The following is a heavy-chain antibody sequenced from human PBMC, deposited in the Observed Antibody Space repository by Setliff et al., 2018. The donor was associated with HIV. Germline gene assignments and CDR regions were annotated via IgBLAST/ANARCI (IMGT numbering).Heavy chain of an antibody. V-gene: IGHV3-11*04. CDR3: AGSRGYFVKAD. Sequence: GGSLRLSCAASGFTFSDYYMSWICQAPGKGLEWVSYISSGGSTIYYADSVKGRFTISRDNAKNSLYLQMNSLRGEDTAVYYCAGSRGYFVKADWGQGTLVTVSS. J-gene: IGHJ4*02. CDR2: ISSGGSTI. D-gene: IGHD3-22*01. CDR1: GFTFSDYY.